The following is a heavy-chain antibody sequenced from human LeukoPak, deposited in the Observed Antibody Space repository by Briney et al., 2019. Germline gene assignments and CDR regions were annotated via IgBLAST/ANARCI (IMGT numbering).Heavy chain of an antibody. Sequence: GGSLRLSCAASGFSFSTYAMSWVRQAPGKGLEWVSAISGSGDNNDNTYYADSVKGQFTISRDSSKNTLYLQMSSLRAEDAAVYYCAKSGSTSWYLDYWGQGTLVTVSS. J-gene: IGHJ4*02. D-gene: IGHD6-13*01. CDR2: ISGSGDNNDNT. CDR3: AKSGSTSWYLDY. CDR1: GFSFSTYA. V-gene: IGHV3-23*01.